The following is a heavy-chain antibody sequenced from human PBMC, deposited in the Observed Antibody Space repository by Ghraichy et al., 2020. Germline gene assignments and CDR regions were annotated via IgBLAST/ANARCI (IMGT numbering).Heavy chain of an antibody. J-gene: IGHJ4*02. CDR1: GGSISSYY. CDR2: IYYSGST. CDR3: ARDSRGSSWFDY. V-gene: IGHV4-59*01. D-gene: IGHD6-13*01. Sequence: SQTLSRTCTVSGGSISSYYWSWIRQPPGKGLEWIGYIYYSGSTNYNPSLKSRVTISVDTSKNQFSLKLSSVTAADTAVYYCARDSRGSSWFDYWGQGTLVTVSS.